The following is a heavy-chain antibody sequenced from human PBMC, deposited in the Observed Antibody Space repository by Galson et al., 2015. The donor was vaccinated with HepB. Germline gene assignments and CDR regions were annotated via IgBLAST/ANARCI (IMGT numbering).Heavy chain of an antibody. D-gene: IGHD3-9*01. J-gene: IGHJ4*02. CDR2: ISYDGSNK. CDR1: GFTFSSYA. V-gene: IGHV3-30-3*01. CDR3: ARGPFDDILTGYFVY. Sequence: SLRLSCAASGFTFSSYAMHWVRQAPGKGLEWVAVISYDGSNKYYADSVKGRFTISRDNSKNTLYLQMNSLRAEDTAVYYCARGPFDDILTGYFVYWGQGTLVTVSS.